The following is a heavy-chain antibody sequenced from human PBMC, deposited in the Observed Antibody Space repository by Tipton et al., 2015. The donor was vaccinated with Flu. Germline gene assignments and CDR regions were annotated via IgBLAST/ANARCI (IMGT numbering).Heavy chain of an antibody. CDR2: IYNSAYT. CDR1: GGAITGHS. CDR3: ARDPSLGMPDYFDY. V-gene: IGHV4-59*11. Sequence: TLSLTCTVSGGAITGHSWNWIRQPPGKGLEWIGYIYNSAYTKYNPSLESRVTISADTPKKQFSLQLRSVTAADTAVYYCARDPSLGMPDYFDYWGQGTLVTASS. D-gene: IGHD2-2*01. J-gene: IGHJ4*02.